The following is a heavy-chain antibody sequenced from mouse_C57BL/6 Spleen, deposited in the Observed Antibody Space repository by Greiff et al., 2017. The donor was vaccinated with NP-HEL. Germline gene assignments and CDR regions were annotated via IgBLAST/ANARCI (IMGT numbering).Heavy chain of an antibody. V-gene: IGHV1-80*01. CDR2: IYPGDGDT. Sequence: LEESGAELVKPGASVKISCKASGYAFSSYWMNWVKQRPGKGLEWIGQIYPGDGDTNYNGKFKGKATLTADKSSSTAYMQLSSLTSEDSAVYFCANLGSYEGYFDYWGQGTTLTVSS. CDR1: GYAFSSYW. J-gene: IGHJ2*01. CDR3: ANLGSYEGYFDY. D-gene: IGHD1-1*02.